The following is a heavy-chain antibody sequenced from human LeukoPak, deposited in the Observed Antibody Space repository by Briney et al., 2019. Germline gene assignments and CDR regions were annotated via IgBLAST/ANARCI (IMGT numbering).Heavy chain of an antibody. CDR2: IKQDGSEK. V-gene: IGHV3-7*01. J-gene: IGHJ3*02. CDR1: GFTFSNCW. CDR3: ARDRGELDAFDI. Sequence: GGSLRLSCAASGFTFSNCWMSWVRQAPGKGLEWVASIKQDGSEKYYVDSVKGRFTISRDNAKDSLYLQMNSLRAEDTAVYYCARDRGELDAFDIWGQGTMVSVSS. D-gene: IGHD1-26*01.